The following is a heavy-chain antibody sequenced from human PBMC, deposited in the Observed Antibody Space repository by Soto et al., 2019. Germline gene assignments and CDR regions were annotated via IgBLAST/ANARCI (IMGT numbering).Heavy chain of an antibody. V-gene: IGHV1-46*01. CDR3: ARVYCGGDCYARTYYYYGMDV. CDR1: GYTFTSYY. D-gene: IGHD2-21*02. J-gene: IGHJ6*02. Sequence: GASAKVSCKASGYTFTSYYMHWVRQAPGQGLEWMGIINPSGGSTSYAQKFQGRVTMTRDTSTSTVYMELSSLRSEDTAVYYCARVYCGGDCYARTYYYYGMDVWGQGNTVTVSS. CDR2: INPSGGST.